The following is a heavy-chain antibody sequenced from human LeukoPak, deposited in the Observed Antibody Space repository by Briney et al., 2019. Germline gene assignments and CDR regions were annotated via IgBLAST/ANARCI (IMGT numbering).Heavy chain of an antibody. CDR2: IIPIFGTA. V-gene: IGHV1-69*13. Sequence: ASVKVSCKASGGTFSSYAISWVRQAPGQGLEWMGGIIPIFGTANYAQKFQGRVTITADESTSTAYMELSSLGSEDTAVYYCARDLATVTAAFDIWGQGTMVTVSS. CDR1: GGTFSSYA. D-gene: IGHD4-11*01. J-gene: IGHJ3*02. CDR3: ARDLATVTAAFDI.